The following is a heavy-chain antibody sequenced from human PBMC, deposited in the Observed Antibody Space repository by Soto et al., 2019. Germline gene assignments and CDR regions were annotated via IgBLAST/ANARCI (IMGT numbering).Heavy chain of an antibody. J-gene: IGHJ4*02. CDR2: IVSSSAYT. V-gene: IGHV3-11*06. D-gene: IGHD6-13*01. CDR3: ARLRASSWYMGGYLDY. CDR1: GFTFSDYY. Sequence: PGGSLRLSCAASGFTFSDYYMTWIRQSPGKGLEWVSYIVSSSAYTKYADSVKGRFTISRDNAKNSLYLEMNSLRAEDTAVYYCARLRASSWYMGGYLDYWGQGTLVTVSS.